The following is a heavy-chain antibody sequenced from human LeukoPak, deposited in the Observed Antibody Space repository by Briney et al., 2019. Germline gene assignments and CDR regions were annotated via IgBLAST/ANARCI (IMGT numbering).Heavy chain of an antibody. D-gene: IGHD4-11*01. Sequence: SETLSLTCAVYGGSFSGYYWSWIRQPPGKGLEWIGEINHSGSTNYNPSLKSRVTISVDTSKNQFSLKLSSVTAADTAVYYWAGPPPPMTTVTKGEVDYWGQGTLVTVSS. CDR3: AGPPPPMTTVTKGEVDY. CDR2: INHSGST. J-gene: IGHJ4*02. V-gene: IGHV4-34*01. CDR1: GGSFSGYY.